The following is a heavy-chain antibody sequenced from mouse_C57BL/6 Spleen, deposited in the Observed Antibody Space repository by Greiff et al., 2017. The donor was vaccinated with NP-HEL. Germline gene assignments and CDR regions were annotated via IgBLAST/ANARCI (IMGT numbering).Heavy chain of an antibody. D-gene: IGHD1-1*01. CDR3: ARSKYYGSSYCFEY. CDR2: IDPSDSYT. J-gene: IGHJ2*01. CDR1: GYTFTSYW. V-gene: IGHV1-50*01. Sequence: QVQLQQPGAELVKPGASVKLSCKASGYTFTSYWMQWVKQRPGQGLEWIGEIDPSDSYTNYNQKFKGKATLTVDTSSSTAYMQLSSLTSEDSVGYYCARSKYYGSSYCFEYWGEGTTLTVSS.